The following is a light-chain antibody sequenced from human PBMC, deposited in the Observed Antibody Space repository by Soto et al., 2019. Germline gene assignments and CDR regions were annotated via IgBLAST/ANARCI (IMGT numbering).Light chain of an antibody. CDR1: SSDVGGYDS. Sequence: QSALTQPASVSGSPGQSITISCTGTSSDVGGYDSVSWYQQHPGKAPKLMIYQVRNRPSGVSDRFSGSKSGNTASLTISGLQAEDEADYYCSSYTSSSTLLYLFGTGTKLTVL. CDR3: SSYTSSSTLLYL. J-gene: IGLJ1*01. CDR2: QVR. V-gene: IGLV2-14*01.